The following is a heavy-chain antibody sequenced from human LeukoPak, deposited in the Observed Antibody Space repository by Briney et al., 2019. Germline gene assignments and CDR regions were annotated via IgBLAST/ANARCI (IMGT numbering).Heavy chain of an antibody. Sequence: GGSLRLSCTASGFTFSTYGMHWVRQAPGKGLEWVAVIWYDGSYKFYADSVKGRFTISRDNSKNTLFLQMNSLRAEDTAVYYCARDSGDYGDNNIDYWGQGTLVTVSS. J-gene: IGHJ4*02. CDR1: GFTFSTYG. V-gene: IGHV3-33*01. D-gene: IGHD4-17*01. CDR2: IWYDGSYK. CDR3: ARDSGDYGDNNIDY.